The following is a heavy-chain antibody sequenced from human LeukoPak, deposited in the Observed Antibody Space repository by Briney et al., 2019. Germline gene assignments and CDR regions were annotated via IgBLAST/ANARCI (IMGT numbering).Heavy chain of an antibody. V-gene: IGHV3-49*04. CDR1: GFSFGDHA. CDR3: ARVRRGKTSGYYSPFDY. CDR2: IRSKAFGETT. D-gene: IGHD3-22*01. Sequence: GGSLRLSCTASGFSFGDHAMSWVRQAPGKGLDWAGFIRSKAFGETTEYAASVRGRFTISRDDSKSIAYLQMNSLKTEDTAVYYCARVRRGKTSGYYSPFDYWGQGTLVTVSS. J-gene: IGHJ4*02.